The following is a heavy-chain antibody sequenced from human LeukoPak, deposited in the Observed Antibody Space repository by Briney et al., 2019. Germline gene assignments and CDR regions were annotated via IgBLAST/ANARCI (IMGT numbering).Heavy chain of an antibody. V-gene: IGHV5-51*01. CDR3: VRETYGGVDY. CDR2: IYPGDSDT. D-gene: IGHD2-21*01. CDR1: GSIFTNYW. Sequence: GESLKISCKGSGSIFTNYWIGWVRPLPGKGLEWMGIIYPGDSDTRYSPSFQGQVTISADKSISTAYLQWSSLKASDSAMYYCVRETYGGVDYWGQGTLVTVSS. J-gene: IGHJ4*02.